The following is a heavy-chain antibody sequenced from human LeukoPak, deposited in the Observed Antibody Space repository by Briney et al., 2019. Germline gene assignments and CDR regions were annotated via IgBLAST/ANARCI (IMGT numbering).Heavy chain of an antibody. CDR2: ISGSGGST. D-gene: IGHD2-15*01. V-gene: IGHV3-23*01. Sequence: GGSLRLSCEASGFTFNIYAMSWVRQAPGKGLEWVSAISGSGGSTYYADSVKGRFTISRDNSKNTLYLQMNSLRAEDTAVYYCAKDGRLEDRYYFDYWGQGTLVTVSS. CDR1: GFTFNIYA. CDR3: AKDGRLEDRYYFDY. J-gene: IGHJ4*02.